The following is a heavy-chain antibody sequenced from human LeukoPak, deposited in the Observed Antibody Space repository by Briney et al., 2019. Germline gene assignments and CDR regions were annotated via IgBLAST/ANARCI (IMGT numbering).Heavy chain of an antibody. Sequence: GGSLRLSCVASGFTFSTYSMNWVRQAPGKGLEWVSYISSSSSAIYYADSVKGRFTISRDNAKNSLYLQMNSLRDEDTAVYYCVRSVWLLLGELSYFDYWGLGTLVTVSS. CDR1: GFTFSTYS. CDR2: ISSSSSAI. V-gene: IGHV3-48*02. CDR3: VRSVWLLLGELSYFDY. J-gene: IGHJ4*02. D-gene: IGHD3-16*02.